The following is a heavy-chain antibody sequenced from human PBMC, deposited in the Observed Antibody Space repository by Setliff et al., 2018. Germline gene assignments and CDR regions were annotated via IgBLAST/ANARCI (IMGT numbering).Heavy chain of an antibody. CDR2: INHSGST. Sequence: PSETLSLTCAVYGGSVSTYYWIWMRKHRGKGLEWIGEINHSGSTNYNPSLKSQVTISVDKSKNQFSLKLSYVTAADTAVYYCAREGIAWGLRTAFDIWGRGTMVTVSS. CDR3: AREGIAWGLRTAFDI. CDR1: GGSVSTYY. V-gene: IGHV4-34*01. J-gene: IGHJ3*02. D-gene: IGHD7-27*01.